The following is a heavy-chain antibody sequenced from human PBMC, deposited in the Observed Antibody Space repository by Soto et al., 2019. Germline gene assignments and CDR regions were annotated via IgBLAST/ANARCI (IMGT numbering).Heavy chain of an antibody. D-gene: IGHD5-12*01. J-gene: IGHJ5*02. CDR1: GGSISSSSYY. V-gene: IGHV4-39*01. CDR2: IYYSGST. CDR3: ARLTEMATICWFDP. Sequence: PSETLSLTCTVSGGSISSSSYYWGWIRQPPGKGLEWIGSIYYSGSTYYNPSLKSRVTISVDTSKNQFSLKLSSVTAADTAVYYCARLTEMATICWFDPCGQGTLVTVSS.